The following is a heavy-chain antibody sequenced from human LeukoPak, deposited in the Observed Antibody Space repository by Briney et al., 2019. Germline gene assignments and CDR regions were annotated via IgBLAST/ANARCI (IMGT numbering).Heavy chain of an antibody. CDR2: VSRSGGIT. Sequence: GGSLRLSCAASGFTFNNYAMNWVRQAPGKGLEWVSAVSRSGGITFSADSVRGRFTISRDNSKNTLYLQMNSLRAEDTAVYYCAKAISGWYKFDYWGQGTLVTVSS. CDR3: AKAISGWYKFDY. J-gene: IGHJ4*02. V-gene: IGHV3-23*01. CDR1: GFTFNNYA. D-gene: IGHD6-19*01.